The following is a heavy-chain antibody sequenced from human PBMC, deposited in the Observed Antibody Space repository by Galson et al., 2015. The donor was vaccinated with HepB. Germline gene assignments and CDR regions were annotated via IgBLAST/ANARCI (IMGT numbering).Heavy chain of an antibody. CDR1: GFSFSAYA. CDR2: IGGSDGRT. V-gene: IGHV3-23*01. Sequence: SLRLSCAASGFSFSAYAMSWVRQAPGKGLEWVSAIGGSDGRTSYADSVKGRFTISRDNSKNTLYLQVNRLRVEDTAVYFCAKDLGFFYDRDGGGAFDIWGQGTMVTVSS. CDR3: AKDLGFFYDRDGGGAFDI. D-gene: IGHD2/OR15-2a*01. J-gene: IGHJ3*02.